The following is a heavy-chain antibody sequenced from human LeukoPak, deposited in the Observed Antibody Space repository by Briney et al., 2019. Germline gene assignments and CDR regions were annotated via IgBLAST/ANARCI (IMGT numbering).Heavy chain of an antibody. D-gene: IGHD3-3*01. V-gene: IGHV4-59*01. CDR1: GGSISDYY. J-gene: IGHJ6*03. CDR3: ARGDFCSKSNCYLRPMDV. CDR2: IYYSGST. Sequence: SETLSLTCTVSGGSISDYYWNWIRQPPGKGREWIGYIYYSGSTTYNHYLKSRVTMSVDTAKNQFSLKLRSVTAADTAIYYCARGDFCSKSNCYLRPMDVWGKGPTVTVSS.